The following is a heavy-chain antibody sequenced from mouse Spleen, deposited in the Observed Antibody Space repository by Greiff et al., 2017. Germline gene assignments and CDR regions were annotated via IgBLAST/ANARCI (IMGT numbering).Heavy chain of an antibody. J-gene: IGHJ1*01. Sequence: EVQGVESGGGLVQPKGSLKLSCAASGFTFNTYAMHWVRQAPGKGLEWVARIRSKSSNYATYYADSVKDRFTISRDDSQSMLYLQMNNLKTEDTAMYYCVREPYYDYDGDWYFDVWGAGTTVTVSS. CDR3: VREPYYDYDGDWYFDV. CDR1: GFTFNTYA. CDR2: IRSKSSNYAT. D-gene: IGHD2-4*01. V-gene: IGHV10-3*01.